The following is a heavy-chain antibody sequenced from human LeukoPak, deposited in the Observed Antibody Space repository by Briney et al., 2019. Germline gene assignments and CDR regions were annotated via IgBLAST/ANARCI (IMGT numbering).Heavy chain of an antibody. J-gene: IGHJ4*02. CDR3: ARDQYYYDSSGYYYYFDY. CDR2: IKQDGSEK. V-gene: IGHV3-7*04. Sequence: QPAGTLRLSCAASGFTFTSDGMTWVRQAPAKGLDWVANIKQDGSEKYYVDSVKGRFTISRDNTKNSLYLQMNSLRAEDTAVYYCARDQYYYDSSGYYYYFDYWGQGTLVTVSS. CDR1: GFTFTSDG. D-gene: IGHD3-22*01.